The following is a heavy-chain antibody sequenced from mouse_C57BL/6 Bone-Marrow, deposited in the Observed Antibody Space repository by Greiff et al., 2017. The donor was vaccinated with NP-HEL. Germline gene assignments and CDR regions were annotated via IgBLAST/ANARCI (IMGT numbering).Heavy chain of an antibody. CDR1: GYTFTEYT. CDR3: ARHEGGYGSSYPYFDY. J-gene: IGHJ2*01. CDR2: FYPGSGRI. Sequence: QVHVKQSGAELVKPGASVKLSCKASGYTFTEYTIHWVKQRSGQGLEWIGWFYPGSGRIKYNEKFKDKATLTADKSSSTVYMELSRLTSEASAVYFCARHEGGYGSSYPYFDYWGQGTTLTVSS. D-gene: IGHD1-1*01. V-gene: IGHV1-62-2*01.